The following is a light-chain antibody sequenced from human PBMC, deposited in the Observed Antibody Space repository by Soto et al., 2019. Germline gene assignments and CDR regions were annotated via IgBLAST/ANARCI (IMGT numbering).Light chain of an antibody. CDR3: SSFSRTSTIV. V-gene: IGLV2-14*01. J-gene: IGLJ2*01. Sequence: QSVLTQPASVSGSPGQSITISCLGSSSDVGGYNYVSWYQHHPGRVPKPMIFEVSDRPSGVSSRFSGSKSGNTAYLTISGLQAEDEADYYCSSFSRTSTIVFGGGTKLTVL. CDR1: SSDVGGYNY. CDR2: EVS.